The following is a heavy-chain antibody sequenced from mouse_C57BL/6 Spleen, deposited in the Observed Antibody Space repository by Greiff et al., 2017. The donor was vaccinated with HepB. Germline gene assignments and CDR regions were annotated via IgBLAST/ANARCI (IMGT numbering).Heavy chain of an antibody. J-gene: IGHJ1*03. CDR2: IWSGGST. CDR1: GFSLTSYG. V-gene: IGHV2-2*01. CDR3: ASNYYGSYWYFDV. D-gene: IGHD1-1*01. Sequence: VQLQESGPGLVQPSQSLSITCTVSGFSLTSYGVHWVRQSPGKGLEWLGVIWSGGSTDYNAAFISRLSISKDNSKSQVFFKMNRLQAADTAIYYCASNYYGSYWYFDVCGTGTTVTVSS.